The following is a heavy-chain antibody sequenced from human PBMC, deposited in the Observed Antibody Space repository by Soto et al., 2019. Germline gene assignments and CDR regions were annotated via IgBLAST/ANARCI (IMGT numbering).Heavy chain of an antibody. CDR1: GYTFTSYY. V-gene: IGHV1-46*01. CDR2: FNPTGDTA. J-gene: IGHJ6*02. D-gene: IGHD5-18*01. CDR3: ARGGRIVDTGIGYYYYHAMDV. Sequence: ASVKVSCKAPGYTFTSYYIQWVQQAPGQGLEWMGIFNPTGDTASYAQKLQGRVTMTRDTSTGTAYMELGSLRSEDTAVYYCARGGRIVDTGIGYYYYHAMDVWGQGTTVTVSS.